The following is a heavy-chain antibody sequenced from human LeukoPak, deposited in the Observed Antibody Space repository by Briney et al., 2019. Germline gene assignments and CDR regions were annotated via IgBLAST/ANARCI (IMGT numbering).Heavy chain of an antibody. CDR3: ARDVEYSNIYFYYYIDV. D-gene: IGHD6-6*01. J-gene: IGHJ6*03. V-gene: IGHV3-20*04. CDR1: GFTFDDYD. CDR2: INWNGAST. Sequence: GGSLRLSCAASGFTFDDYDMSWVRQVPGKGLEWVSAINWNGASTGYADSVKGRFTISRDNAKNSLYLQMNSLSAEDTALYFCARDVEYSNIYFYYYIDVRGKGTTVTVSS.